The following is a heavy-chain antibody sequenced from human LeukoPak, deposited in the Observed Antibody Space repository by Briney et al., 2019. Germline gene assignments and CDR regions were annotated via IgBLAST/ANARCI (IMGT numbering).Heavy chain of an antibody. CDR1: GGSINAYY. CDR2: VRDNGEN. CDR3: ARQPANTAAFDI. Sequence: SETLSLTRTVSGGSINAYYWSWIRQPPGKGLEWIAYVRDNGENNYNPSLKSRVAISVDTANNQISLRLNFVTAADTAIYYCARQPANTAAFDIWGLGQWSPSLQ. J-gene: IGHJ3*02. V-gene: IGHV4-59*08. D-gene: IGHD5-18*01.